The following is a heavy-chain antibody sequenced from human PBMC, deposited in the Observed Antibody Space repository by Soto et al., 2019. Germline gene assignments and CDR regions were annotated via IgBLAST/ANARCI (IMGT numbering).Heavy chain of an antibody. CDR2: ISYDGSNK. J-gene: IGHJ4*02. V-gene: IGHV3-30*18. CDR1: GFTFSTYG. CDR3: AKDTEANPAYRGKPGLF. Sequence: QVQLVESGGGVVQPGRSLRLSCAASGFTFSTYGMHWVRQAPGKGLEWVAVISYDGSNKLYGDSVKGRFTISRDNSKSKLAPGMNRPRPGETGGYYCAKDTEANPAYRGKPGLFWGQGTLGPVSP. D-gene: IGHD2-15*01.